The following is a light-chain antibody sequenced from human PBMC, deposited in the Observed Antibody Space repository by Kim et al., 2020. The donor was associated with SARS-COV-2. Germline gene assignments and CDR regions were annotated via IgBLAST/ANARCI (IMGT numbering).Light chain of an antibody. V-gene: IGKV1-33*01. CDR3: QQYDTLPFT. J-gene: IGKJ2*01. Sequence: SASVGDRVTITCQASQDISNYLNSYQQKPGKAPKLLIYDASNLETGVPSRFSGSGSGTDFTFTISSLQPEDIATYYCQQYDTLPFTFGQGTKLEI. CDR1: QDISNY. CDR2: DAS.